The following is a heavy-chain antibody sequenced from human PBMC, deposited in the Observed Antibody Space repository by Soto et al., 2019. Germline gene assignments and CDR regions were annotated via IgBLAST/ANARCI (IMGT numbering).Heavy chain of an antibody. CDR3: ASSGSYYGRAFDI. D-gene: IGHD1-26*01. CDR1: GYSFTSYW. V-gene: IGHV5-10-1*01. CDR2: IDPSAYYT. Sequence: GGYLKISCKGSGYSFTSYWISWVRQMPGKGLEWMVNIDPSAYYTNSSTSFQSHVTISADKPISTEYLHWSSLKASDTAMYYCASSGSYYGRAFDIWGQGTMVTVSS. J-gene: IGHJ3*02.